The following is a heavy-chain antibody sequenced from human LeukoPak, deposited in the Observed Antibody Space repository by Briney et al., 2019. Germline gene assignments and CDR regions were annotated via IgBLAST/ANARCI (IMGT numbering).Heavy chain of an antibody. Sequence: QTGGSLRLSCAASGFTFSSYAMSWVRQAPGKGLEWVSAISGSGGSTYYADSVKGRFTISRDNSKNTLYLQMNSLRAEDTAVYYCAKNGKGRFGESFDYWGQGTLVTVSS. CDR1: GFTFSSYA. D-gene: IGHD3-10*01. J-gene: IGHJ4*02. CDR3: AKNGKGRFGESFDY. CDR2: ISGSGGST. V-gene: IGHV3-23*01.